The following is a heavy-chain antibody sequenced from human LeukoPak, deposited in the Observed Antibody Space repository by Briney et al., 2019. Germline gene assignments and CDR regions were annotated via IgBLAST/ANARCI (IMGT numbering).Heavy chain of an antibody. V-gene: IGHV3-48*04. CDR2: NSSSSGTI. CDR1: GFTFSTPP. Sequence: GGSLRLSCAASGFTFSTPPMNWVRQAPGKGPDRVSYNSSSSGTIYYADSVKGRFTISRDNAENSLYLQMNSLRAEDTAVYYCARGPGSGHYFDYWGQGTLVTVSS. D-gene: IGHD2-15*01. CDR3: ARGPGSGHYFDY. J-gene: IGHJ4*02.